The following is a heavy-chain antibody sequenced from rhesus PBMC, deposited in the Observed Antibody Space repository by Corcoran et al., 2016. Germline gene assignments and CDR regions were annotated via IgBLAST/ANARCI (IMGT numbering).Heavy chain of an antibody. D-gene: IGHD1-1*01. CDR1: GFTFSSSA. Sequence: EVQLVESGGGLVQPGGSLSLSCAASGFTFSSSAMHWVRQASGKGLEWVGRIRSKSNNYETGYAASVKGRFTISRDDSKNTAYLQMNSLKTEDTAVYYCAREGSWKGSLDVWGRGVLVTVSS. CDR3: AREGSWKGSLDV. V-gene: IGHV3-118*01. CDR2: IRSKSNNYET. J-gene: IGHJ5-2*02.